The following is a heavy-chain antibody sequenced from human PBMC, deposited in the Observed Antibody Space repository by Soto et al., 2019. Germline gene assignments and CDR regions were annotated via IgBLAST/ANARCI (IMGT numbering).Heavy chain of an antibody. Sequence: PGGSLRLSCAASGFTFSSYGIHLVRQAPGKGLEWVAVIWYDGSNKYCADSVKGRFTISRDNSKNTLYLQMNSLRAEDTAVYYCARDLTGTTLGPWGQGTLVTVSS. CDR3: ARDLTGTTLGP. J-gene: IGHJ5*02. V-gene: IGHV3-33*01. D-gene: IGHD1-20*01. CDR1: GFTFSSYG. CDR2: IWYDGSNK.